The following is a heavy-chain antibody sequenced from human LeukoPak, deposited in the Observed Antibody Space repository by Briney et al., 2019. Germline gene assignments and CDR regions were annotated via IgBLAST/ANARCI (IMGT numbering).Heavy chain of an antibody. Sequence: SETLSLTCAVSGGSFRGYYWSWIRQPPGKGLEWVGQINHSGSTNYNPSLKSRVTISVDTSKNQFSLKLSSVTAADTAVYYCARGVVVVPAARGYFDYWGQGTLVTVSS. D-gene: IGHD2-2*01. CDR3: ARGVVVVPAARGYFDY. CDR1: GGSFRGYY. CDR2: INHSGST. J-gene: IGHJ4*02. V-gene: IGHV4-34*01.